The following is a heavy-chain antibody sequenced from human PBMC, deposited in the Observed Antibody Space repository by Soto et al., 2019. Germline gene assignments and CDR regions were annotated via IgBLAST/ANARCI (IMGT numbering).Heavy chain of an antibody. CDR2: IIPIFGTA. CDR1: GGTFSSYA. Sequence: SVKVSCKASGGTFSSYAISWVRQAPGQGLEWMGGIIPIFGTANYAQKFQGRVTITADESTSTAYMELSSLRSEDTAVYYCARVPKPNPDYDFWSGYNHNWFDPWGQGTLVTVSS. D-gene: IGHD3-3*01. V-gene: IGHV1-69*13. J-gene: IGHJ5*02. CDR3: ARVPKPNPDYDFWSGYNHNWFDP.